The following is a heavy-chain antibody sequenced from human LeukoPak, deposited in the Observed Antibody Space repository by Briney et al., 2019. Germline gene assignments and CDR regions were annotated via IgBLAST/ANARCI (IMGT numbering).Heavy chain of an antibody. Sequence: ASVKVSCKASGYTFTSYGISWVRQAPGQGLEWMGWISAYNGNTNYAQKLQGRVTMTTDTSTSTAYMELRSLRSDDTAVYYCARDIVVVPAAIDMDAWGKGTTVTVSS. CDR2: ISAYNGNT. CDR1: GYTFTSYG. CDR3: ARDIVVVPAAIDMDA. J-gene: IGHJ6*03. V-gene: IGHV1-18*01. D-gene: IGHD2-2*01.